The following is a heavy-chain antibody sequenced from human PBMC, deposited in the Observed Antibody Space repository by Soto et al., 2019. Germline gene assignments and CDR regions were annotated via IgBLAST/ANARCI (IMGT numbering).Heavy chain of an antibody. CDR3: AKEYTYNSRGSFDY. V-gene: IGHV3-23*01. Sequence: GGSLRLSCAASGFTFSNYAMNWVRQAPGKGLEWVSGITGSGGTTFYADSVKGRFTISRDNSKNTVYLQMNSVRADETAVYYCAKEYTYNSRGSFDYCGQGHLVTVSS. CDR2: ITGSGGTT. J-gene: IGHJ4*02. D-gene: IGHD3-22*01. CDR1: GFTFSNYA.